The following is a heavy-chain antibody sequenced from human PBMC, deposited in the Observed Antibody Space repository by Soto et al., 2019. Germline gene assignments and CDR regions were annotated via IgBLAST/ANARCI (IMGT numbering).Heavy chain of an antibody. J-gene: IGHJ6*02. Sequence: GGSLRLSCAASGFTFSSYAMSWVRQAPGKGLEWVSAISGSGGSTYYADSVKGRFTISRDNSKNTLYLQMNSLRAEDTAVYYCAKDQGFGELPPPYYYGMDVWGQGTTVTVSS. CDR3: AKDQGFGELPPPYYYGMDV. V-gene: IGHV3-23*01. D-gene: IGHD3-10*01. CDR1: GFTFSSYA. CDR2: ISGSGGST.